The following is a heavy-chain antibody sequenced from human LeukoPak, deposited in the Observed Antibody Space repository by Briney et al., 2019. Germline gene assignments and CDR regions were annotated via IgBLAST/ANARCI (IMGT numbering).Heavy chain of an antibody. V-gene: IGHV3-33*06. CDR3: AKAPPDPYYYYMDV. Sequence: GGSLRLSCAASGFTFSSHAMHWVRQTPGKGLEWVAVIWFDGSRQYYADSVKGRFTISRDNSKNTLFLQMNNLRAGDTAIYYCAKAPPDPYYYYMDVWGKGTPVTVSS. J-gene: IGHJ6*03. CDR2: IWFDGSRQ. CDR1: GFTFSSHA.